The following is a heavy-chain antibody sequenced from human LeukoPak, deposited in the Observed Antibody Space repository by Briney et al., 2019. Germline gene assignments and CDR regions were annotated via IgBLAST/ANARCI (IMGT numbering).Heavy chain of an antibody. J-gene: IGHJ4*02. V-gene: IGHV1-2*02. CDR3: ARDPVKTVLRFLEWSSPFDY. D-gene: IGHD3-3*01. CDR2: INPNSGGT. CDR1: GYTFTGYY. Sequence: ASVKVSCKASGYTFTGYYMHWVRQAPGQGLEWMGWINPNSGGTNYAQKFQGRVTMTRDTSISTAYMELSSLRSDDTAVYYCARDPVKTVLRFLEWSSPFDYWGQGTLVTVSS.